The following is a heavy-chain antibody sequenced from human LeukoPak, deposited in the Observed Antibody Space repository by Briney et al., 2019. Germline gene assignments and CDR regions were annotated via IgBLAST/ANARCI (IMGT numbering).Heavy chain of an antibody. CDR1: GFTFSSYG. J-gene: IGHJ4*02. Sequence: GGSLRLSCAASGFTFSSYGMHWVRQAPGKGLEWVAFIRYDGSNKYYADSVKGRFTISRDNSKNTLYLQMNSLRAEDTAVYYCAKGHPIGGIVVVITFDYWGQGTLVTVSS. D-gene: IGHD3-22*01. CDR3: AKGHPIGGIVVVITFDY. CDR2: IRYDGSNK. V-gene: IGHV3-30*02.